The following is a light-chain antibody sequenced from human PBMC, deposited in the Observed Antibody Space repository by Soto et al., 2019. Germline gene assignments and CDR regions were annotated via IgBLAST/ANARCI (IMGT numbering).Light chain of an antibody. CDR3: QQQNSYTIT. J-gene: IGKJ5*01. CDR1: QGIRND. V-gene: IGKV1-17*01. CDR2: TAS. Sequence: DIQMTQSPSSLSSSVGDRVTITCRASQGIRNDLAWYQQKPGRAPKRLIYTASNLQSGVPSRFSGSVSGTEFNLTISRLQPEDFATYECQQQNSYTITVGQGTRLEIK.